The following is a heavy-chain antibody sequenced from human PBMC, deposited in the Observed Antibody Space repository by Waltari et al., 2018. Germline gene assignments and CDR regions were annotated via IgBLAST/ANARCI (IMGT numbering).Heavy chain of an antibody. V-gene: IGHV4-59*01. Sequence: QVQLQESGPGLVKPSETLSLTCPVSGGSISSYYWSWIRQPPGKVQYWSGYSDHSGSTNDHPSRTRPVTRSGDTPKNQFSLTLSSRTAADTAVYYCARDHVEGSSSWVVDYWVQGTLVTVSS. CDR3: ARDHVEGSSSWVVDY. D-gene: IGHD6-13*01. CDR2: SDHSGST. J-gene: IGHJ4*02. CDR1: GGSISSYY.